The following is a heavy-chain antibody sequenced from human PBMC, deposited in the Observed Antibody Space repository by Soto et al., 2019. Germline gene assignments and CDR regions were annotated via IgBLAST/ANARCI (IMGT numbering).Heavy chain of an antibody. Sequence: LSLTCTVSGGSISSGGYYWSWIRQHPGKGLEWIGYIYYSGSTYYNPSLKSRVTISVDTSKNQFSLKLSSVTAADTAVYYCARRARDYFDYWGQGTLVTVSS. CDR1: GGSISSGGYY. V-gene: IGHV4-31*03. J-gene: IGHJ4*02. CDR2: IYYSGST. CDR3: ARRARDYFDY.